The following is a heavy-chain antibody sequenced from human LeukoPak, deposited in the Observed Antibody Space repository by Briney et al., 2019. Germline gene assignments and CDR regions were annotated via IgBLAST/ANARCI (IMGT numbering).Heavy chain of an antibody. J-gene: IGHJ4*02. D-gene: IGHD1-1*01. Sequence: GGSLRLSCAASGFTFSSYAMSWVRQAPGKGLEWVSAISGSGVSTYYADSVKGRFTISRDNTKNTLYLQMNSLRAEDTAVYYCAKAGQLALFDYWGQGTRVTVSS. CDR1: GFTFSSYA. V-gene: IGHV3-23*01. CDR3: AKAGQLALFDY. CDR2: ISGSGVST.